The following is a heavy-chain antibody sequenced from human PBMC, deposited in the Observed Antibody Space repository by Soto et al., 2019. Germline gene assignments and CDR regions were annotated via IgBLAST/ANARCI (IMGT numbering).Heavy chain of an antibody. J-gene: IGHJ4*02. V-gene: IGHV5-51*01. Sequence: GESLKISCKGSGYNFAGYWIAWVRQMPGKGLELMGIIYPSDSDTRYRPSFQGQVTISADKSISSVYLQWSSLRASDTAMYYCARGGVSTRTFDYWGQGTPVTVSS. CDR2: IYPSDSDT. CDR3: ARGGVSTRTFDY. CDR1: GYNFAGYW. D-gene: IGHD3-3*01.